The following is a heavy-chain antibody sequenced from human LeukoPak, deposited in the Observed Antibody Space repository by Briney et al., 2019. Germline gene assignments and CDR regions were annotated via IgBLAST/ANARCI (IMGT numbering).Heavy chain of an antibody. V-gene: IGHV4-59*08. CDR2: IYYSGST. CDR3: ARGARAGYNLEPFDY. D-gene: IGHD5-24*01. CDR1: GGSISSYY. J-gene: IGHJ4*02. Sequence: KPSAPLSLTCPVSGGSISSYYWSWIREPPGKGLEWIGYIYYSGSTKYNPSLKSRVTISVDTSKNQFSLKLSSVTAADTAVYYCARGARAGYNLEPFDYWGEGTLVTVSS.